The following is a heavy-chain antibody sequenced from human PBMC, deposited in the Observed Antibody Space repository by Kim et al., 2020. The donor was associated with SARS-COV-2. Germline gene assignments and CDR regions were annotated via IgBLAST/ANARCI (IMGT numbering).Heavy chain of an antibody. J-gene: IGHJ6*02. CDR2: IYYSGST. CDR1: GGSISSSSYY. CDR3: SRTLHAQYYYGMDV. Sequence: SETLSLTCTVSGGSISSSSYYWGWIRQPPGKGLEWIGSIYYSGSTYYNPSLKSRVTISVDTSKNQFSLKLTSVTAADTGVYYCSRTLHAQYYYGMDVWGQGTTVTVSS. V-gene: IGHV4-39*01.